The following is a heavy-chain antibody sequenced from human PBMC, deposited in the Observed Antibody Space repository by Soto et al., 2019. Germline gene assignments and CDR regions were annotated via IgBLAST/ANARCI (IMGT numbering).Heavy chain of an antibody. D-gene: IGHD2-8*01. CDR3: ARAGVEEAIQVGYFQH. CDR1: GFTFSNYG. J-gene: IGHJ1*01. V-gene: IGHV3-33*01. Sequence: GGSLRLSCAASGFTFSNYGMHWVRQAPGKGLEWVAVIWYDGSNKYYGDSVNGRFTISRDKSKNTLYLEMNSLRAEDTAVYYCARAGVEEAIQVGYFQHWGQGALVTVSS. CDR2: IWYDGSNK.